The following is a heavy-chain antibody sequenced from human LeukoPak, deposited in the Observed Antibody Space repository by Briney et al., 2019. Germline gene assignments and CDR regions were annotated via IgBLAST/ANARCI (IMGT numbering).Heavy chain of an antibody. V-gene: IGHV1-8*01. CDR2: MNPNSGNT. J-gene: IGHJ4*02. D-gene: IGHD3-10*01. CDR3: ARGRRDSRQFDY. CDR1: GYTFTSYD. Sequence: GASVKVSCKASGYTFTSYDINWVRQATGQGLEWMGWMNPNSGNTGNAQKFQGRVTMTRNTSISTAYMELSSLRSEDTAVYYCARGRRDSRQFDYWGQGTLVTVS.